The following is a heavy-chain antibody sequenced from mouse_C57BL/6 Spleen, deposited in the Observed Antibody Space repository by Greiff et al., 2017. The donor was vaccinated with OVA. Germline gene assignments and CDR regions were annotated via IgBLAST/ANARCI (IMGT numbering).Heavy chain of an antibody. J-gene: IGHJ3*01. Sequence: EVKLMESGGGLVQPGGSMKLSCAASGFTFSDAWMDWVRQSPEKGLEWVAEIRNKANNHATYYAESVKGRFTISRDDSKSSVYLQMNSLRAEDTGIYYCTRHDGPAWFAYWGQGTLVTVSA. V-gene: IGHV6-6*01. CDR3: TRHDGPAWFAY. CDR2: IRNKANNHAT. D-gene: IGHD2-3*01. CDR1: GFTFSDAW.